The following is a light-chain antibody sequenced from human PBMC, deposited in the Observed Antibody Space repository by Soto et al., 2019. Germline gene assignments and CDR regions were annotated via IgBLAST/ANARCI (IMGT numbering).Light chain of an antibody. CDR3: QQYYSTPPI. J-gene: IGKJ3*01. Sequence: DIVMTQSPDSLAVSLGERATINCKSSQSVLYSSNNKNYLAWYQQKPGQPPKLLIYWASTRESGVPDRFSGCGSGTDFTLTISSLQAEDVAVYYCQQYYSTPPIFGPGTKVDMK. CDR1: QSVLYSSNNKNY. CDR2: WAS. V-gene: IGKV4-1*01.